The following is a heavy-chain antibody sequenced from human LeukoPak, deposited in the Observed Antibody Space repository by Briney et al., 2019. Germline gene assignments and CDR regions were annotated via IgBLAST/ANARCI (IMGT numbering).Heavy chain of an antibody. CDR2: VSSGGTI. V-gene: IGHV3-23*01. Sequence: HPGGSLRLSCAASGFTFSTYAMSWVRQAPGKGLEWVSTVSSGGTIYYADSVKGRFTISRDNSKNTLYLHMNSLRAEDTAIYYCAKKGGSESLHYSYMDVWGKGTTVTVSS. J-gene: IGHJ6*03. D-gene: IGHD3-10*01. CDR1: GFTFSTYA. CDR3: AKKGGSESLHYSYMDV.